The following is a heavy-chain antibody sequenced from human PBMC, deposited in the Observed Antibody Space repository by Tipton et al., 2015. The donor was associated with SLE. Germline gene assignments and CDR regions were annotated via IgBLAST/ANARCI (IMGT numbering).Heavy chain of an antibody. D-gene: IGHD6-6*01. Sequence: TLSLTCTVSGGSISSGYYYWSWIRQHPGKGLEWIGYIYYSGSTYYNPSLKSRVTISVDTSKSQFSLKLSSVTAADTAVYYCAREAYSSSMGYWGQGTLVTVSS. CDR2: IYYSGST. CDR1: GGSISSGYYY. J-gene: IGHJ4*02. CDR3: AREAYSSSMGY. V-gene: IGHV4-31*03.